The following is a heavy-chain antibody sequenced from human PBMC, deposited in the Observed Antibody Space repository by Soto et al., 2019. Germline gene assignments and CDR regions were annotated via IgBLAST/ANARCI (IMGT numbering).Heavy chain of an antibody. J-gene: IGHJ6*02. V-gene: IGHV5-51*01. CDR2: IFPGDSGT. CDR1: GYSFTSYW. Sequence: GESLKISWKGSGYSFTSYWIGWVRQMPGKGLEWMGVIFPGDSGTRYSPSFQGHVTISVDKSISTAYLQWSSLKASDTAMYYCVSDTARTYYYYAMDVWGQGTTVTVSS. CDR3: VSDTARTYYYYAMDV. D-gene: IGHD5-18*01.